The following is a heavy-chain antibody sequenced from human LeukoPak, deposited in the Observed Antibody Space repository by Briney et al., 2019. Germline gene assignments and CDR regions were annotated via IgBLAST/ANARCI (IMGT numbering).Heavy chain of an antibody. V-gene: IGHV3-23*01. CDR1: GFTFSSYG. Sequence: GGSLRLSCAASGFTFSSYGMSWVRQAPGKGLEWVSGISGSGGSTYYADSVKGRFTISRDNSKNTLYLQMNSLRAEDTAVYYCATGFSCGWIPIDYWGQGTLVTVSS. CDR3: ATGFSCGWIPIDY. J-gene: IGHJ4*02. D-gene: IGHD6-19*01. CDR2: ISGSGGST.